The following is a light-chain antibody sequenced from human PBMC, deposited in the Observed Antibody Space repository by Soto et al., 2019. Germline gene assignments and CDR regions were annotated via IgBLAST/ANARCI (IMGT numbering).Light chain of an antibody. Sequence: QSVLTQPPSVSGAPGQRVTISCTGSSSNIGAGYHVHWYQQLPGTAPKLLSYGNSNRPSGVPDRFSGSKSGTSASLAITGLQAEDEAYYYCPSYDSTLSVLFGGGTKVTVL. CDR2: GNS. CDR3: PSYDSTLSVL. J-gene: IGLJ2*01. V-gene: IGLV1-40*01. CDR1: SSNIGAGYH.